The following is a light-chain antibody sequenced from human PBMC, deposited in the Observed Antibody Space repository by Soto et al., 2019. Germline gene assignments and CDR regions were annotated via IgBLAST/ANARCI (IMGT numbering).Light chain of an antibody. CDR3: QQYGSSPRT. CDR1: QSVTSSS. V-gene: IGKV3-20*01. J-gene: IGKJ2*01. Sequence: EIVLTQSPGTLSLSPGERATLSCRASQSVTSSSLAWYQQKPGQAPRLLIYGASSRATGIPDRFSGSGSGTDFILTISRLESEDFAVYSCQQYGSSPRTLGQGTKLEIK. CDR2: GAS.